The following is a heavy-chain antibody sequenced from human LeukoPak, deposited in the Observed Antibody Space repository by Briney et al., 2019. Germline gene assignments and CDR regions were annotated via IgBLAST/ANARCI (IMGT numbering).Heavy chain of an antibody. J-gene: IGHJ5*02. CDR3: ARTSSYTTLTGYNWFDP. D-gene: IGHD3-9*01. V-gene: IGHV4-39*01. CDR1: GGSISSSTNY. Sequence: NTSETLSLTCTVSGGSISSSTNYWGWIRQPPGKGLEWIGNIYYSGSTFYNPSLESRVAISVDTSRNQFSLRLASVTAADTAVYYCARTSSYTTLTGYNWFDPWGQGALVTVSS. CDR2: IYYSGST.